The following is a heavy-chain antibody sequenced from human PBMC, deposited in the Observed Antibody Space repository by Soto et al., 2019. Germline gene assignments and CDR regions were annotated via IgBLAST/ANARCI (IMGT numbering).Heavy chain of an antibody. Sequence: SVKVSCKASGGTFSSYAISWVRQAPGQGLEWMGGIIPIFGTANYAQKFQGRVTITADESTSTAYMELSSLRSEDTAVYYCARGSGYSGYGQDAFDIWGQGTMVTVSS. V-gene: IGHV1-69*13. CDR3: ARGSGYSGYGQDAFDI. CDR1: GGTFSSYA. J-gene: IGHJ3*02. CDR2: IIPIFGTA. D-gene: IGHD5-12*01.